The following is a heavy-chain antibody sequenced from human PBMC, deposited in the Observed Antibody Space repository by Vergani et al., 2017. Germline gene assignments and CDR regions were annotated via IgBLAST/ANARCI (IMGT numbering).Heavy chain of an antibody. Sequence: EVQLLESGGGLVQPGGSLRLSCAASGFTFSSYAMSWVRQAPGKGLEWVSAISGSGGSTYYADSVKGRFTISRDNSKNTLYLQMNSLRAEETAVYYCAKDRHYYDSSGYYTGRFDPWGQGTLVTVSS. CDR3: AKDRHYYDSSGYYTGRFDP. CDR1: GFTFSSYA. V-gene: IGHV3-23*01. J-gene: IGHJ5*02. D-gene: IGHD3-22*01. CDR2: ISGSGGST.